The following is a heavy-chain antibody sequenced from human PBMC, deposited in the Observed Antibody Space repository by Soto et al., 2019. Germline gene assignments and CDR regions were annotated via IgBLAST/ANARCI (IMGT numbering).Heavy chain of an antibody. CDR1: GFTFSVCS. V-gene: IGHV3-48*02. J-gene: IGHJ4*02. Sequence: EVQLVESGGDLLQRGGSLRLSCVASGFTFSVCSMNGVPQAPGKGLEWVSYITSDTKTIKYADSVKGRFTISRDNAKNSVYLQMNSLRDEDTAVYYCARSVEGHFDYWGQGTVVTFSS. CDR2: ITSDTKTI. D-gene: IGHD6-19*01. CDR3: ARSVEGHFDY.